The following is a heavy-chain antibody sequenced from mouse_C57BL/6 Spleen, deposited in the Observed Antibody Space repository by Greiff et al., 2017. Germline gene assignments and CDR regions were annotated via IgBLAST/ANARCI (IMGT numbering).Heavy chain of an antibody. V-gene: IGHV2-9-1*01. CDR1: GFSLTSYA. CDR2: IWTGGGT. Sequence: VKLMESGPGLVAPSQSLSITCTVSGFSLTSYAISWVRQPPGKGLEWLGVIWTGGGTNYNSALNSRLSISTDNSKSHVFLKMNSLQTDDTARYYCARKSYSNSYWYFDVWGTGTTVTVSS. J-gene: IGHJ1*03. CDR3: ARKSYSNSYWYFDV. D-gene: IGHD2-5*01.